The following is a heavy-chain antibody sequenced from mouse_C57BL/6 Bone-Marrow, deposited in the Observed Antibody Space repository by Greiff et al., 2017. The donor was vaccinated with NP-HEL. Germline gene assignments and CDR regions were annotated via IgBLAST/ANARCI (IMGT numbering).Heavy chain of an antibody. Sequence: QVQLQQPGAELVKPGASVKVSCKASGYTFTSYWMHWVKQRPGQGLEWIGRIHPSDSATNYNQKFKGKATLTVDKSSSTAYMQLSSLTSEDSAVYYCAITGVYYDYPYYYAMDYWGQGTSVTVSS. CDR3: AITGVYYDYPYYYAMDY. V-gene: IGHV1-74*01. J-gene: IGHJ4*01. CDR2: IHPSDSAT. CDR1: GYTFTSYW. D-gene: IGHD2-4*01.